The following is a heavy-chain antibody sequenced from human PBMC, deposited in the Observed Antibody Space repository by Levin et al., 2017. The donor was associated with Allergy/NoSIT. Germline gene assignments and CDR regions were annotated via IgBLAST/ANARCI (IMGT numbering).Heavy chain of an antibody. CDR3: AKDAHRTTAGYMDV. CDR1: GFTFRNYA. CDR2: ISESGYST. V-gene: IGHV3-23*01. Sequence: PGGSLRLSCAASGFTFRNYAMNWVRQAPGRGLEWVSVISESGYSTHYADSVKGRLTISRDNSKKTLYLQMNSLRAEDTAVYYCAKDAHRTTAGYMDVWGRGTTVTVSS. J-gene: IGHJ6*03. D-gene: IGHD1-7*01.